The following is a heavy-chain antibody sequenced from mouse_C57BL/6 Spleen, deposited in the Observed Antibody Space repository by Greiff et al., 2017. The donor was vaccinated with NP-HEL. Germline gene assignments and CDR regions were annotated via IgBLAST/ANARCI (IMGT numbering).Heavy chain of an antibody. Sequence: VQLQQPGAELVRPGSSVKLSCTASGYTFTSYWMHWVKQRPIQGLEWIGNIDPSDSETHYNQKFKDKATLTVDKSSSTAYMQLSSLTSEDSAVYYCARDYGYYFDYWGQGTTLTVSS. J-gene: IGHJ2*01. CDR2: IDPSDSET. D-gene: IGHD1-1*01. V-gene: IGHV1-52*01. CDR3: ARDYGYYFDY. CDR1: GYTFTSYW.